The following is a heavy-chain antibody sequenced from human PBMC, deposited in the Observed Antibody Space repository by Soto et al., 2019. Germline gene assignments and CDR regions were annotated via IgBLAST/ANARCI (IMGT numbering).Heavy chain of an antibody. CDR2: SIPVFGTA. D-gene: IGHD6-13*01. J-gene: IGHJ4*02. CDR1: GGTFRNYA. CDR3: AIPLPKQQLVRGAFDH. Sequence: QVQLVQSGAEVKKPGSSVKLSCKTSGGTFRNYAINWVRQAPVQGLEWMGGSIPVFGTANYAQTFQGRCTITSDHSTSTAYMELSSLRSEDTAVYYCAIPLPKQQLVRGAFDHWGQGTLVTVAS. V-gene: IGHV1-69*01.